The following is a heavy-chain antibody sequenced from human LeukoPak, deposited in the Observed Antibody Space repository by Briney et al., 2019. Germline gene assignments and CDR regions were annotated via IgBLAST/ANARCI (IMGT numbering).Heavy chain of an antibody. V-gene: IGHV3-23*01. CDR3: GNYSSSWYDY. Sequence: PGGSLRLSCAASGFTFSSYAMSWVRQAPGKGLEWVSAISGSASSTYYADSAKGRFTISRDNSKNTLYLQMNSLRAEDTAVYYCGNYSSSWYDYWGQGTLVTVSS. CDR1: GFTFSSYA. CDR2: ISGSASST. D-gene: IGHD6-13*01. J-gene: IGHJ4*02.